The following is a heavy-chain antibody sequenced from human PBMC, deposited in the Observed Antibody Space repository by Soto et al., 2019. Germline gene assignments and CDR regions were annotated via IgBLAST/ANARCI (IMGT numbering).Heavy chain of an antibody. D-gene: IGHD1-1*01. CDR1: GGSFSGYY. J-gene: IGHJ6*03. Sequence: LSLTCAVYGGSFSGYYWSWIRQPPGKGLEWIGEINHSGSTNYNPSLKSRVTISVDTSKNQFSLKLSSVTAADTAVYYCARGGDDVYYYYYMDVWGKGTTVTV. CDR3: ARGGDDVYYYYYMDV. CDR2: INHSGST. V-gene: IGHV4-34*01.